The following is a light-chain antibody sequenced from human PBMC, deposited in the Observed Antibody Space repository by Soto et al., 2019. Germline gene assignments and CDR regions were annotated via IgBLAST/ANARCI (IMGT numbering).Light chain of an antibody. V-gene: IGKV2-28*01. Sequence: EIVRTQSPLSLPVPPGERASISCRSSKSFLHSNGYNFLNWYLQKPGQSPQLLIFLGSNRASGVPDRFSGSGSGTDFTLKISRVEAEDVGVYYCMQALQTWTFGQGTKVEIK. CDR1: KSFLHSNGYNF. CDR2: LGS. J-gene: IGKJ1*01. CDR3: MQALQTWT.